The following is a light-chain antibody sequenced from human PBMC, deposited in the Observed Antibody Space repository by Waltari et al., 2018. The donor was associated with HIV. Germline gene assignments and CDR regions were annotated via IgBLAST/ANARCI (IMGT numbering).Light chain of an antibody. Sequence: EIVLTQSPGTLSLSPGEGATLSCRASQSVSSSYLAWYRQKPGQPPRPLIYGASSRATGVPDRFSGSGSGTDFTLTISRLEPEDFAVYFCQQYGSSPYTFGQGTNLE. CDR2: GAS. V-gene: IGKV3-20*01. CDR1: QSVSSSY. CDR3: QQYGSSPYT. J-gene: IGKJ2*01.